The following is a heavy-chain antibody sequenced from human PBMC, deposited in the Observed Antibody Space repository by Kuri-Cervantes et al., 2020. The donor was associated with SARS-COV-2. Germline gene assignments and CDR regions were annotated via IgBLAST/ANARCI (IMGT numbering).Heavy chain of an antibody. D-gene: IGHD3/OR15-3a*01. V-gene: IGHV3-66*01. CDR1: GFTVSSNY. Sequence: GGSLRLSCAASGFTVSSNYMSWVRQAPGKGLEWVSVIYSGGSTYYADSVKGRFTISRDNSKNTLYLQMNSLRAEDTAVYFCARDKSYGFWREPFDYWGQGTPVTVSS. J-gene: IGHJ4*02. CDR2: IYSGGST. CDR3: ARDKSYGFWREPFDY.